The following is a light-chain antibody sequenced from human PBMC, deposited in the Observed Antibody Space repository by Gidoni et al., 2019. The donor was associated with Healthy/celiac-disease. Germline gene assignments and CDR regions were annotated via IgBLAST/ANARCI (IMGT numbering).Light chain of an antibody. J-gene: IGKJ1*01. CDR3: QQYGSSPET. CDR2: GAS. Sequence: DIVLTQSPGTLSLSPGERATLSCRASQSVSSSYLAWYQQKPGQAPRLLIYGASSRATGIPDRFSGSGSGTDFTLTISRLEPEDFAVCYCQQYGSSPETFGQGTKVEIK. CDR1: QSVSSSY. V-gene: IGKV3-20*01.